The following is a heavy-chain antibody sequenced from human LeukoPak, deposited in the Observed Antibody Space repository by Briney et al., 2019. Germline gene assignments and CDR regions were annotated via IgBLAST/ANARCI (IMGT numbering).Heavy chain of an antibody. J-gene: IGHJ4*02. Sequence: PSETLSLTCAVYGGSFSGYYWSWIRQPPGKGLEWIGEINHSGSTNYNPSLKSRVTISVDTSKNQFSLKLSSVTAADTAVYYCARGRDYQLLFFDYWGQGTLVTVSS. CDR3: ARGRDYQLLFFDY. V-gene: IGHV4-34*01. CDR1: GGSFSGYY. CDR2: INHSGST. D-gene: IGHD2-2*01.